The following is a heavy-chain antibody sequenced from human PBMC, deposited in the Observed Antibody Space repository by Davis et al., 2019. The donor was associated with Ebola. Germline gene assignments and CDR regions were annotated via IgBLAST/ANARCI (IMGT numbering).Heavy chain of an antibody. D-gene: IGHD6-19*01. Sequence: GESLKISCAASGFTVSSNYMSWVRQAPGKGLEWVSVIYSGGSTYYADSVKGRFTISRDNSKNTLYLQMNSLRAEDTAVYYCARGIAVANFDYWGQGTLVTVSS. CDR3: ARGIAVANFDY. CDR2: IYSGGST. V-gene: IGHV3-53*01. J-gene: IGHJ4*02. CDR1: GFTVSSNY.